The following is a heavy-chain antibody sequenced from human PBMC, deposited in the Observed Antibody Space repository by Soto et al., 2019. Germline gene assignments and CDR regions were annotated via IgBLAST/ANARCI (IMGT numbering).Heavy chain of an antibody. Sequence: QLQLQESGPGLVKPSETLSLTCIVSGGSITRNNHYWGWIRQSPGKGLEWIGSILYSGSTNYNPSLKSLVTLSVETSKNQFXXXXXXXXXXXXXXXXXXXXXXXXWYQGSYFDYWGQGTLVTVSS. CDR3: XXXXXXXWYQGSYFDY. V-gene: IGHV4-39*01. D-gene: IGHD1-20*01. CDR2: ILYSGST. J-gene: IGHJ4*02. CDR1: GGSITRNNHY.